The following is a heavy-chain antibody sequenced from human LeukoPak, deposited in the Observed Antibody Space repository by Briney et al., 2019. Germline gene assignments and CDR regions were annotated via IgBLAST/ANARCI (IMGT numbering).Heavy chain of an antibody. D-gene: IGHD2-2*01. CDR2: IFYSGST. Sequence: SETLSLTCTVSGGSISSSSYYWGWIRQPPGKGLEWIGDIFYSGSTHYNPSLKSRVTISVDTSKNQFSLSLSSVTAADTAVYYCAGGPVAPAAHHWGQGTLVTVSS. J-gene: IGHJ4*02. V-gene: IGHV4-39*01. CDR1: GGSISSSSYY. CDR3: AGGPVAPAAHH.